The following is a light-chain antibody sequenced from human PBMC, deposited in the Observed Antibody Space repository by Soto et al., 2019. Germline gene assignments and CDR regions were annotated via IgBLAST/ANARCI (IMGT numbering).Light chain of an antibody. V-gene: IGKV3-11*01. CDR1: QSVSSS. Sequence: EIVLTQSPATLSLSPGNRATLSCRASQSVSSSLAWYQHQPGQAPRLLIYDASNRATGIPARFSGGGSGTHFTLSISSLEHEDFAVYYCQHRSNWPSVTFGGGTKLEIK. CDR3: QHRSNWPSVT. J-gene: IGKJ4*01. CDR2: DAS.